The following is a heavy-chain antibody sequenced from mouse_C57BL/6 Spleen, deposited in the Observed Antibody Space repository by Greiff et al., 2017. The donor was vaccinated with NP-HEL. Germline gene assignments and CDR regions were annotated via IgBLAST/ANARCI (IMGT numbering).Heavy chain of an antibody. Sequence: QVQLQQPGAELVKPGASEKMSCKASGYTFTSYWITWVKQRPGQGLEWIGDIYPGSGSTNYNEKFKSKATLTVDTSSSTAYMQLSSLTSEDSAVYYCARSAGSSHYFDYWGQGTTLTVSS. CDR1: GYTFTSYW. D-gene: IGHD1-1*01. CDR2: IYPGSGST. CDR3: ARSAGSSHYFDY. J-gene: IGHJ2*01. V-gene: IGHV1-55*01.